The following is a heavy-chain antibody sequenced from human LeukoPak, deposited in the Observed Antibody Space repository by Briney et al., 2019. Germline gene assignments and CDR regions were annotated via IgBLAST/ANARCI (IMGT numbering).Heavy chain of an antibody. CDR3: ARSRGLADRSDAFDI. CDR1: GGSISTYY. D-gene: IGHD3-16*01. Sequence: PSETLSLTCTVSGGSISTYYWSWIRQFPGKGLEYIGYIYYSGSTNYSPSLKSRVTISVDTSKNQFSLQLSSVTAAETAVYFCARSRGLADRSDAFDIWGQGTVVTVSS. CDR2: IYYSGST. V-gene: IGHV4-59*12. J-gene: IGHJ3*02.